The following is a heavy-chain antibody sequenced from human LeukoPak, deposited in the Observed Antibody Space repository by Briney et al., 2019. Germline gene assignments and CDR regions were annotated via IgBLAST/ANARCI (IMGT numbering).Heavy chain of an antibody. J-gene: IGHJ4*02. CDR2: IKTDGSST. D-gene: IGHD4-11*01. V-gene: IGHV3-74*01. CDR1: GFTFSSYW. CDR3: ATGSNSHWGLEY. Sequence: GGSLRLSCAASGFTFSSYWMHWVRQAPGKGLVWVSRIKTDGSSTRHADSVKGRFTISRDNAKSTLYLQMNSLRAEDTAVYYCATGSNSHWGLEYWGQGTLVIVSS.